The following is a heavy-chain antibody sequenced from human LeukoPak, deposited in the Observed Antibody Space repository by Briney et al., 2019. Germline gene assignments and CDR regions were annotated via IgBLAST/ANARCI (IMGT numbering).Heavy chain of an antibody. CDR3: ARGDTIFGVVINFDY. J-gene: IGHJ4*02. D-gene: IGHD3-3*01. Sequence: GGSLRLSCAASGFSISTHWMNWVRQAPGEGLEWVANIKQDGSEKYYVDSVKGRFTISRDNAKNSLYLQMNSLRAEDTAVYYCARGDTIFGVVINFDYWGQGTLVTVSS. CDR2: IKQDGSEK. V-gene: IGHV3-7*04. CDR1: GFSISTHW.